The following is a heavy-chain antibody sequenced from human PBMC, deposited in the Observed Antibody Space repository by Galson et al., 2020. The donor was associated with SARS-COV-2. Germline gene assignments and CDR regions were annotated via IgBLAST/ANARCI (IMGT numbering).Heavy chain of an antibody. J-gene: IGHJ5*02. CDR3: SHSSGWAVIGRDRLEP. D-gene: IGHD6-19*01. CDR1: GFSLNTSGVG. V-gene: IGHV2-5*02. Sequence: SGPTLVKPSQPLTLTCTFSGFSLNTSGVGVGWIRQPPGKALEWLALIFWDNDKWYSPSLKSRLNINNDASKNQVVLTMTNMDPVDTATYYCSHSSGWAVIGRDRLEPWGHGTLVSVSS. CDR2: IFWDNDK.